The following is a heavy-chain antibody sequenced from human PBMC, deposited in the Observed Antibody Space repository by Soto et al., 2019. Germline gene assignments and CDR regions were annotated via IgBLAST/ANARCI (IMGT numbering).Heavy chain of an antibody. V-gene: IGHV1-18*01. CDR3: ATASGYSYGLNWFDP. CDR2: ISAYNGNT. J-gene: IGHJ5*02. D-gene: IGHD5-18*01. Sequence: GASVKVSCKASGYTFTSYGISWVRQAPGQGLEWMGRISAYNGNTNYAQKLQGRVTMTTDTSTSTAYMELRSLRSDDTAVYYCATASGYSYGLNWFDPWGQGTLVTVSS. CDR1: GYTFTSYG.